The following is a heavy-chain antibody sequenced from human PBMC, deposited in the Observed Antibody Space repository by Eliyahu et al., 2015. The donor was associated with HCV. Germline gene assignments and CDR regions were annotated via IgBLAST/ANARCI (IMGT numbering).Heavy chain of an antibody. CDR2: ISSSSSYI. D-gene: IGHD3-3*01. V-gene: IGHV3-21*01. Sequence: EVQLVESGGGLVKPGGSLRLSCXASGXTXSIXSMNWVRQAPGKGLEXVSSISSSSSYIYYADSVKGRFTISRDNAKNSLYLQMNSLRAEDTAVYYCARDRDTIFGVVYNWFDPWGQGTLVTVSS. J-gene: IGHJ5*02. CDR3: ARDRDTIFGVVYNWFDP. CDR1: GXTXSIXS.